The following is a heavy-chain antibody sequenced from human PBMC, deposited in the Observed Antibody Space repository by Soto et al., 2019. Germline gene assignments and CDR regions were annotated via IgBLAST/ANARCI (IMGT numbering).Heavy chain of an antibody. V-gene: IGHV4-39*01. D-gene: IGHD6-13*01. CDR2: IYYSGST. CDR1: GGSISSSSYY. J-gene: IGHJ4*02. Sequence: SETLSLTCTVSGGSISSSSYYWGWIRQPPGKGLEWIGSIYYSGSTYYNPSLKSRVTISVGTSKNQFSLKLSSVTAADTAVYYCARLAALYYFDYWGQGTLVTVSS. CDR3: ARLAALYYFDY.